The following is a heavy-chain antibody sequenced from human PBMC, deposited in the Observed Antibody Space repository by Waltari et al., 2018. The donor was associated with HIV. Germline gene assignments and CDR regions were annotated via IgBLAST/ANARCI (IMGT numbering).Heavy chain of an antibody. CDR2: ISSSGTTI. D-gene: IGHD4-17*01. CDR3: TRAGETSYYYMDV. V-gene: IGHV3-48*03. J-gene: IGHJ6*03. CDR1: GFTFNHSE. Sequence: EVQLVESGGGLVQPGGSLRLSCAASGFTFNHSELTWFRQAPGKGLEWVSYISSSGTTIKYADSVKGRFTISRDNAKNSVYLQMNSLRAEDTSTYYCTRAGETSYYYMDVWGKGTTVTVSS.